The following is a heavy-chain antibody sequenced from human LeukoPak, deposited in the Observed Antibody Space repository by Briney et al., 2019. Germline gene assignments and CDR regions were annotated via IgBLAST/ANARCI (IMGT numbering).Heavy chain of an antibody. J-gene: IGHJ4*02. Sequence: GGSLRLSCAASGFTFSSYTMNWVRQAPGKGLEWVSSISSSSSYIYYADSVKGRFTISRDNAKNSLYLQMNSLRAEDTAVYYCARNYYGSGSYYYWGQGTLVTVSS. CDR2: ISSSSSYI. CDR1: GFTFSSYT. V-gene: IGHV3-21*01. CDR3: ARNYYGSGSYYY. D-gene: IGHD3-10*01.